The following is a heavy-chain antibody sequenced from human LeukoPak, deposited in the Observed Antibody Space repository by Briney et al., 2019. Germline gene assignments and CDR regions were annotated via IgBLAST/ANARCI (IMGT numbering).Heavy chain of an antibody. Sequence: SETLSLTCTVSGGSISSYYWSWIRQPPGKGLEWIGYIYYSGSTNYNPSLKSRVTISVDTSKNQLSLKLSSVTAADTAVYYCARVRSGSLLVDYWGQGTLVTVSS. CDR2: IYYSGST. CDR1: GGSISSYY. CDR3: ARVRSGSLLVDY. J-gene: IGHJ4*02. V-gene: IGHV4-59*01. D-gene: IGHD1-26*01.